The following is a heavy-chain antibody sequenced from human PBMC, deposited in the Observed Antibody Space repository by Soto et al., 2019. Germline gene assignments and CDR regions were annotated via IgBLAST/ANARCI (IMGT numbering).Heavy chain of an antibody. Sequence: QLQLQESGPGLVKPSETLSLTCTVSGGSISSSSYYWGWIRQPPGKGLEWIGSIYYSGSTYYNPSLKSRLTISVDTAKNQFSLKLSSVTAADTAVYYCARHRNQYCSSTSCYAGSLSYYYMDVWGKGTTVTVSS. J-gene: IGHJ6*03. V-gene: IGHV4-39*01. CDR1: GGSISSSSYY. CDR2: IYYSGST. CDR3: ARHRNQYCSSTSCYAGSLSYYYMDV. D-gene: IGHD2-2*01.